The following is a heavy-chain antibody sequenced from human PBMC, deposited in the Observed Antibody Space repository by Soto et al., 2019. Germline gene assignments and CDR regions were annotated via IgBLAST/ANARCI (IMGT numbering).Heavy chain of an antibody. D-gene: IGHD5-12*01. CDR3: AKVSGYPFI. J-gene: IGHJ3*02. CDR2: ISNSGSTT. CDR1: GFTFSGSA. Sequence: QLLESGGGLVQPGGSLRLSCAASGFTFSGSAIGWVRRIPGMGLGWVAFISNSGSTTYYTDSVMGRFTISRDNSKNTLYLQMNSLRAEDTAVYYCAKVSGYPFIWGQGTMVTVSS. V-gene: IGHV3-23*01.